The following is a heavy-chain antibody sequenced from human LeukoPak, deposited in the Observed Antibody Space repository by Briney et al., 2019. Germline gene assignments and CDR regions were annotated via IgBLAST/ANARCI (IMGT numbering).Heavy chain of an antibody. CDR1: GYTFTSYT. J-gene: IGHJ4*02. V-gene: IGHV1-2*02. Sequence: ASVKVSCKASGYTFTSYTIHWVRQAPGQRLEWMGWINPNSGGTKYAQKFQGRVTMTRDMSISTAYMELRRLRSDDTAVYNCARGRLSAGWEIRPKFDYWGQGTLVTVSS. D-gene: IGHD1-26*01. CDR3: ARGRLSAGWEIRPKFDY. CDR2: INPNSGGT.